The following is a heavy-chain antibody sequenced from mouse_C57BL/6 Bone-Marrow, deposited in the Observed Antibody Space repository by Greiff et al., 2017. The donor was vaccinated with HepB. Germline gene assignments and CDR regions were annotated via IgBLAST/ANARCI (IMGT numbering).Heavy chain of an antibody. D-gene: IGHD1-1*01. Sequence: EVQLQESVAELVRPGASVKLSCTASGFNIKNTYMHWVKQRPEQGLEWIGRIDPANGNTKYAPKFQGKATITADTSSNTAYLQLSSLTSEDTAIYYCASYYYGSSYRFDYWGQGTTLTVSS. CDR2: IDPANGNT. CDR3: ASYYYGSSYRFDY. V-gene: IGHV14-3*01. CDR1: GFNIKNTY. J-gene: IGHJ2*01.